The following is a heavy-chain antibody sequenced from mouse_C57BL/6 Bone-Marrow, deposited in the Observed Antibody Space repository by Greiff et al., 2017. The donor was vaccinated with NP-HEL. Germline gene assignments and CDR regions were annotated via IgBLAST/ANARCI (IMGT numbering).Heavy chain of an antibody. CDR3: ARDITTVVAPYWYVDV. CDR2: IYPGSGNT. V-gene: IGHV1-76*01. D-gene: IGHD1-1*01. CDR1: GYTFTDYY. Sequence: QVQLKQSGAELVRPGASVKLSCKASGYTFTDYYINWVKQRPGQGLEWIARIYPGSGNTYYNEKFKGKATLTAEKSSSTAYMQLSSLTSEDSAVYFCARDITTVVAPYWYVDVWGTGTTVTVSS. J-gene: IGHJ1*03.